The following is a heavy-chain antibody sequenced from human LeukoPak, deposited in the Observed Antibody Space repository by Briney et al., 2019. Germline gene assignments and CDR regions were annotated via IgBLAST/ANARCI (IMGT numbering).Heavy chain of an antibody. D-gene: IGHD3-22*01. V-gene: IGHV4-59*08. J-gene: IGHJ3*02. Sequence: PSETLSLTCTVSGGSISSYYWSWIRQPPGKGLEWIGYIYYSGSTNYNPSLKSRVTISVDTSKNQFSLKLSSVTAADTAVYYCARRRLAYYDSSGMHDAFDIWGQGTMVTVSS. CDR2: IYYSGST. CDR1: GGSISSYY. CDR3: ARRRLAYYDSSGMHDAFDI.